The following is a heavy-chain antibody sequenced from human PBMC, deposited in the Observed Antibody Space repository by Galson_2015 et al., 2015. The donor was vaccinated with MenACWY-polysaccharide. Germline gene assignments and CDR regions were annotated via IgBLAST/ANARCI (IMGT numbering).Heavy chain of an antibody. V-gene: IGHV1-2*02. CDR1: GYTFTGCF. Sequence: SVKVSCKASGYTFTGCFMHWIRQAPGQGLEWMGWINPNSGATDYAQKFQGRVTMTRDTSINTAYMELSRLRSDDTTVYYCASTRAQTHYFEFWGQGTLVTVSS. CDR2: INPNSGAT. J-gene: IGHJ4*02. CDR3: ASTRAQTHYFEF.